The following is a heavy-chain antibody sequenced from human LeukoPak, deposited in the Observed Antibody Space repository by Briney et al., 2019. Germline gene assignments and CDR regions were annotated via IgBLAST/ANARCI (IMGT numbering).Heavy chain of an antibody. CDR3: ARVRYCSSTSCYWGLISSYYYYGMDV. D-gene: IGHD2-2*01. CDR2: ISYDGSNK. V-gene: IGHV3-30*04. CDR1: GFTFSSYA. J-gene: IGHJ6*02. Sequence: GGSLRLSCAASGFTFSSYAMHWVRQAPDKGLEWVAVISYDGSNKYYADSVKGRFTISRDNSKNTLYLQMNSLRAEDTAVYYCARVRYCSSTSCYWGLISSYYYYGMDVWGQGTTVTVSS.